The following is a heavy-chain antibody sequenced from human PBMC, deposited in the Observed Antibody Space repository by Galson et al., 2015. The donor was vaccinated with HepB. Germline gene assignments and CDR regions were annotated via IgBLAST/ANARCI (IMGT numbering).Heavy chain of an antibody. Sequence: LSLTCAVSGGSIISTNWWTWVRQPPGKGLEWIGEIHHSGSTTYNPSLKSRVSISLDKSKNMFSLKLSSVTAADTAVYYCVRVFWGYSSAWYEVDYWGQGTLVTVSS. V-gene: IGHV4-4*02. CDR3: VRVFWGYSSAWYEVDY. CDR2: IHHSGST. J-gene: IGHJ4*02. CDR1: GGSIISTNW. D-gene: IGHD6-19*01.